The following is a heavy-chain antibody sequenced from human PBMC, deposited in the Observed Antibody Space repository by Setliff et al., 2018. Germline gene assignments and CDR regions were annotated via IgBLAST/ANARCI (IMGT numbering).Heavy chain of an antibody. D-gene: IGHD3-10*01. CDR3: ARDNRARHYMDV. V-gene: IGHV4-61*09. J-gene: IGHJ6*03. CDR2: IYTSGAT. CDR1: GASLSSGSYY. Sequence: SETLSLTCTVSGASLSSGSYYWSWIRQPAGKGLEWIGHIYTSGATTYSPSLKSRVSISADTSKNLLSLRLKSVTAADTAVYYCARDNRARHYMDVWGKGTTVTVSS.